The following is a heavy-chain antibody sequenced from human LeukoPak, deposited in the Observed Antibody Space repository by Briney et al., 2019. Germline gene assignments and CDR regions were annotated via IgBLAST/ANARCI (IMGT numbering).Heavy chain of an antibody. J-gene: IGHJ4*02. CDR3: AKWGDYDVLTGYYVPDY. CDR1: GFTFSNAW. D-gene: IGHD3-9*01. V-gene: IGHV3-23*01. Sequence: GGSLRLSCAASGFTFSNAWMSWVRQAPGKGLEWVSAILGSGGSTYHADSVKGRFTVSRDNSRSTLYLQMKSLRAEDTALYYCAKWGDYDVLTGYYVPDYWGQGTRVTVSS. CDR2: ILGSGGST.